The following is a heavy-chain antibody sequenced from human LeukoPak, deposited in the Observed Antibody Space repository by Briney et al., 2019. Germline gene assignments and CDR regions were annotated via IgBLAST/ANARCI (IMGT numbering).Heavy chain of an antibody. D-gene: IGHD3-22*01. V-gene: IGHV4-61*05. CDR3: ARVRGYYDSSGYDY. J-gene: IGHJ4*02. CDR2: IHYSGST. Sequence: SETLSLTCTVSGGSISSSSYYWGWIRQPPGKGLEWIGYIHYSGSTNYNPALKSRVTISEDTSKNQISLKLSSVNAADTAVYYCARVRGYYDSSGYDYWGQGTLVTVSS. CDR1: GGSISSSSYY.